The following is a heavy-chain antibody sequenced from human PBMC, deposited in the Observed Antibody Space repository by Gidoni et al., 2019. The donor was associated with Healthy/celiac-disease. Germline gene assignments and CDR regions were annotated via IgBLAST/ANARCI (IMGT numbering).Heavy chain of an antibody. V-gene: IGHV3-30-3*01. CDR3: ARLTGYPYYFDY. CDR1: GFTFSSYA. Sequence: VQPGRSLRLSCAASGFTFSSYAMHWVRQAPGKGLEWVAVISYDGSNKYYADSVKGRFTISRDNSKNTLYLQMNSLRAEDTAVYYCARLTGYPYYFDYWGQGTLVTVSS. J-gene: IGHJ4*02. D-gene: IGHD3-9*01. CDR2: ISYDGSNK.